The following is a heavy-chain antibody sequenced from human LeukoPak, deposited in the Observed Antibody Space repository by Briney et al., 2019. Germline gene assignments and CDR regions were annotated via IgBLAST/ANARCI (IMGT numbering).Heavy chain of an antibody. CDR1: GVSISSGGYS. D-gene: IGHD6-6*01. CDR3: ARQKYSSSSSFDY. CDR2: IYHSGST. V-gene: IGHV4-30-2*01. Sequence: SETLSLTCAVSGVSISSGGYSWSWIRQPPGKGLEWIGYIYHSGSTYYNPSLKSRVTISVDRSKNQFSLKLSSVTAADTAVYYCARQKYSSSSSFDYWGQGTLVTVSS. J-gene: IGHJ4*02.